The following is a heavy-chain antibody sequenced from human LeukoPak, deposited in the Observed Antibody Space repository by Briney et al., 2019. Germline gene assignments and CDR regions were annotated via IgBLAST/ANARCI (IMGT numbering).Heavy chain of an antibody. CDR1: GGSISSSSYY. D-gene: IGHD3-3*01. CDR2: IYYSGST. CDR3: ARADHDFWSGYYSNPFDY. Sequence: PSETLSLTCTVSGGSISSSSYYWGWIRQPPGKGLEWIGSIYYSGSTYYNPSLKSRVTISVDTSKNQFSLKLSSVTAADTAVYYCARADHDFWSGYYSNPFDYWGQGTLVTVSS. V-gene: IGHV4-39*07. J-gene: IGHJ4*02.